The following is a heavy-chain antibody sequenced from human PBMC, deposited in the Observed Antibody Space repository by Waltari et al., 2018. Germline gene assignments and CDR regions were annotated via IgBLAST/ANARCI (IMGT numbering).Heavy chain of an antibody. CDR3: ARKVYYDYVWGSYRLYYFDY. Sequence: QVQLQQWGEGMLKPSEPLSTTCAVYGGSFSGYYWRCIRLPPGQGLEWIGEINHSGSTNYNPSLNSRVTISVDTSKNQFSLKLSSVTAADTAVYYCARKVYYDYVWGSYRLYYFDYWGQGTLVTVSS. CDR1: GGSFSGYY. D-gene: IGHD3-16*02. V-gene: IGHV4-34*01. CDR2: INHSGST. J-gene: IGHJ4*02.